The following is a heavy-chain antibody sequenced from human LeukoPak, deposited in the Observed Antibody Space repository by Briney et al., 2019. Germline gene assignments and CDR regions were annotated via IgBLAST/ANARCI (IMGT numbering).Heavy chain of an antibody. V-gene: IGHV4-34*01. D-gene: IGHD3-22*01. Sequence: PSETLSLTCAVYGGSFSGYYWSWIRQPPGKGLEWIGEINHSGSTNYNPSLKSRVTISVDTSKNQFSLKLSSVTAADTAVYYCAREGGDSSGYYYYFDYWGQGTLVTVSS. CDR1: GGSFSGYY. CDR3: AREGGDSSGYYYYFDY. CDR2: INHSGST. J-gene: IGHJ4*02.